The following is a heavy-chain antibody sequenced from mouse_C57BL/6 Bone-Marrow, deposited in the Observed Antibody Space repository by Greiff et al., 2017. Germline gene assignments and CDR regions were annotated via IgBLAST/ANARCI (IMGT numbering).Heavy chain of an antibody. D-gene: IGHD1-1*01. V-gene: IGHV1-81*01. J-gene: IGHJ3*01. CDR1: GYTFTSYG. Sequence: QVQLQQSGAELARPGASVKLSCKASGYTFTSYGISWVKQRTGQGLEWIGEIYPRSGNTYYNEKFKGKATLTADKSSSTAYMELRSLTSEDSAVYFCARSRDYCGSNWFAYWGQGTLVTVSA. CDR3: ARSRDYCGSNWFAY. CDR2: IYPRSGNT.